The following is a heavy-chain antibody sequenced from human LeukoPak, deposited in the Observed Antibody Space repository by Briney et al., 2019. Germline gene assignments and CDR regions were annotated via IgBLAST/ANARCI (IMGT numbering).Heavy chain of an antibody. CDR3: ARDPTPGTYYDFWSGYPWGPGMDV. D-gene: IGHD3-3*01. CDR1: GFTFSSYG. J-gene: IGHJ6*02. V-gene: IGHV3-48*04. CDR2: ISSSGSTI. Sequence: GGSLRLSCAASGFTFSSYGMHWVRQAPGKGLEWVSYISSSGSTIYYADSVKGRFTISRDNAKNSLYLQMNSLRAEDTAVYYCARDPTPGTYYDFWSGYPWGPGMDVWGQGTTVTVSS.